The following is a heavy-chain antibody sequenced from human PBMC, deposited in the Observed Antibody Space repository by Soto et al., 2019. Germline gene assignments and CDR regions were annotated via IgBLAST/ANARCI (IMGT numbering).Heavy chain of an antibody. V-gene: IGHV1-18*04. CDR2: ISAYNGNT. CDR3: ARDRNDFWSGYYTARHYYGMDV. Sequence: QVQLVQSGAEVKKPGASVKVSCKASGYTFTSYGISWVRQAPGQGLEWMGWISAYNGNTNYAQKLQGRVTMTTDTSTSTAYMELRSLGSDDTAVYYCARDRNDFWSGYYTARHYYGMDVWGQGTTVTVSS. CDR1: GYTFTSYG. D-gene: IGHD3-3*01. J-gene: IGHJ6*02.